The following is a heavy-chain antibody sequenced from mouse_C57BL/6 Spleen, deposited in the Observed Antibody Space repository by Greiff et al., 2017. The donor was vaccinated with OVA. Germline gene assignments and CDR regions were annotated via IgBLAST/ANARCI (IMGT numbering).Heavy chain of an antibody. CDR3: ARVGAYYSNLGSMDY. CDR2: IDPSDSYT. Sequence: QVQLQQPGAELVMPGASVKLSCKASGYTFTSYWMHWVKQRPGQGLEWIGEIDPSDSYTNYNQKFQGKSTLTVDKSSSTAYMLLCILISDDSAVYFCARVGAYYSNLGSMDYWGQGTSVTVSS. CDR1: GYTFTSYW. V-gene: IGHV1-69*01. J-gene: IGHJ4*01. D-gene: IGHD2-5*01.